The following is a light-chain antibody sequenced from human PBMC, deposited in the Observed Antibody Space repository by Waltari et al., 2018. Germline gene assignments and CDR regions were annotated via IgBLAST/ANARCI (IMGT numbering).Light chain of an antibody. V-gene: IGLV4-69*01. J-gene: IGLJ3*02. CDR3: QTWDTGIWV. CDR2: LNSDGSH. Sequence: QLVLTQSPSASASLGASVKLTCTLSSGHSNYAIAWHQQQPEKGPRFLMNLNSDGSHSRGDGIADRFSGSSSGSERYLTISSLQSEDEADYYWQTWDTGIWVFGGGTKLTV. CDR1: SGHSNYA.